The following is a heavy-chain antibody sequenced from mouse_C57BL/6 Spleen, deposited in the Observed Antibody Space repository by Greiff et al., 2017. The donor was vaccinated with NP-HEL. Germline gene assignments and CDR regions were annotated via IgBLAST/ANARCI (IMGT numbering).Heavy chain of an antibody. CDR2: IYPGDGDT. D-gene: IGHD1-1*01. Sequence: VKLMESGPELVKPGASVKISCKASGYAFSSSWMNWVKQRPGKGLEWIGRIYPGDGDTNYNGKFKGKATLTADKSSSTAYMQLSSLTSEDSAVYFCARSRLVLQFTDYAMDYWGQGTSVTVSS. J-gene: IGHJ4*01. V-gene: IGHV1-82*01. CDR3: ARSRLVLQFTDYAMDY. CDR1: GYAFSSSW.